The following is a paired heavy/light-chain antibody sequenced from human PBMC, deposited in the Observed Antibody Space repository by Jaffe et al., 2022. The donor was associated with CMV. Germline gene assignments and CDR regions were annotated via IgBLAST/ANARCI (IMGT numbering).Light chain of an antibody. CDR1: HSVNNY. V-gene: IGKV3-11*01. CDR2: DAF. Sequence: EIVLTQSPATLSLSPGERATLSCRASHSVNNYLAWYQQKPGQAPRLLIYDAFKRATGIPARFSGSGSATDFTLTISSLEPEDFAVYYCQQRSSWPPAVTFGQGTRLEIK. J-gene: IGKJ5*01. CDR3: QQRSSWPPAVT.
Heavy chain of an antibody. CDR3: AKPLYGSGSSPMDV. J-gene: IGHJ6*03. D-gene: IGHD3-10*01. CDR2: IYHSGSS. CDR1: GGSVSSSNW. Sequence: QVQLQESGPGLVKPSETLSLTCAVSGGSVSSSNWWSWVRQSPGKGLEWIGEIYHSGSSNYNPSLKSRVTMSVDKSKNQFSLKLSSVTAADTAVYYCAKPLYGSGSSPMDVWGKGTTVTVSS. V-gene: IGHV4-4*02.